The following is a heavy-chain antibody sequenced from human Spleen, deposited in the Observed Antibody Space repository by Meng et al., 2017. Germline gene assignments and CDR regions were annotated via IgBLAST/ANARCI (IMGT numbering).Heavy chain of an antibody. V-gene: IGHV1-2*06. J-gene: IGHJ4*02. CDR1: GYNFPDYY. Sequence: ASVKVSCKPSGYNFPDYYIHWVRRAPGQGLGWMGRINPKSGDTHYAQKFQARVTMTGDTSISTAYMELSGLRSDDTATYYCARDEDISAAGKLFGDYWGQGTLVTVSS. CDR3: ARDEDISAAGKLFGDY. D-gene: IGHD6-25*01. CDR2: INPKSGDT.